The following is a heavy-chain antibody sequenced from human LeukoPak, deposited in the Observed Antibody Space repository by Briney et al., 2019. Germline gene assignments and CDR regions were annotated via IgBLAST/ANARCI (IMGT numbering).Heavy chain of an antibody. V-gene: IGHV4-34*01. D-gene: IGHD1-1*01. Sequence: SETLSLTCAVYGGSFSGYYWSWIRQPPGKGLEWIGEINHSGSTNYNPSLKSRVTISVDTSKNQFSLKLSSVTAADTAAYYCAGPNVASGYYFDYWGQGTLVTVSS. CDR1: GGSFSGYY. J-gene: IGHJ4*02. CDR2: INHSGST. CDR3: AGPNVASGYYFDY.